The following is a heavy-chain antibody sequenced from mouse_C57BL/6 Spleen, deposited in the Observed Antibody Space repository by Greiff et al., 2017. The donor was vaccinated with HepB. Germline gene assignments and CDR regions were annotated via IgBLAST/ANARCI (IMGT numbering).Heavy chain of an antibody. J-gene: IGHJ2*01. CDR2: IYPGSGST. D-gene: IGHD1-1*01. V-gene: IGHV1-55*01. CDR1: GYTFTSYW. Sequence: QVQLQQPGAELVKPGASVKMSCKASGYTFTSYWITWVKQRPGQGLEWIGDIYPGSGSTNYNEKFKSKATLTVDTSSSTAYRQLSSLTSEDSAVYYCARDGLFTTTPFDYWGQGTTVTVSA. CDR3: ARDGLFTTTPFDY.